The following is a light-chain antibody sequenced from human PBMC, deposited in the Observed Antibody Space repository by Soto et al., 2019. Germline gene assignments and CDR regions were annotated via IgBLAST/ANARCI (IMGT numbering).Light chain of an antibody. Sequence: QSALTQPPSASGSPGQSVTISCTGTSSDVGGYNYVSWYQQHPGKAPILMIYEVSKRPSGVPDRFSGSKSGNTASLTVSGLQAEDEAAYYCSSYAGSNNWNFGTGTKLTVL. V-gene: IGLV2-8*01. CDR1: SSDVGGYNY. J-gene: IGLJ1*01. CDR3: SSYAGSNNWN. CDR2: EVS.